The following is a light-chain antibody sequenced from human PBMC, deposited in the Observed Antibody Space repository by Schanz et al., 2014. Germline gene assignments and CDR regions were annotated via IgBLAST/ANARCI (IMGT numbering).Light chain of an antibody. J-gene: IGKJ4*01. V-gene: IGKV3D-15*01. Sequence: EIVMTQSPATLSVSPGERATLSCRASQSVNSNLAWFQQKPGQAPRLLISGASSRATGIPDRFSGSGSGTEFTLTISSLQSEDFAAYYCQQYDNWPRTFGGGTKVEIK. CDR2: GAS. CDR1: QSVNSN. CDR3: QQYDNWPRT.